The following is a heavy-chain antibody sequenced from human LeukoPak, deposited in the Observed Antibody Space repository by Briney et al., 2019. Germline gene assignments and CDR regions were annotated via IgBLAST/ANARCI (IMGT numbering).Heavy chain of an antibody. Sequence: HVASVKVSCKASGGTFSGYAVIWVRQAPGQGLEWMGGTVPLKYAQKFQGRVTFTTDESTSTAFMELSRLTSEDTAVYFCARAPYGVYSGDFYSYYMDVWGTGTTVIVSS. V-gene: IGHV1-69*05. CDR2: TVPL. D-gene: IGHD4/OR15-4a*01. J-gene: IGHJ6*03. CDR3: ARAPYGVYSGDFYSYYMDV. CDR1: GGTFSGYA.